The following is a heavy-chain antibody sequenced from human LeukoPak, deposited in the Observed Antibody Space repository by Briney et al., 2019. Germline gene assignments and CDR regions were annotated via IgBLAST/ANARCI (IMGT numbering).Heavy chain of an antibody. V-gene: IGHV4-59*01. CDR2: IHYTGIT. D-gene: IGHD1-26*01. J-gene: IGHJ3*02. CDR3: ARILEGSGAAFDI. Sequence: SETLSLTCIVSGGSMNNYYWSWIRQPPGKGLEWIAYIHYTGITNYNPFLKSRVTISLDTSKNQFPLKLNSVTAADTAFYYCARILEGSGAAFDIWGQGTMVTVSS. CDR1: GGSMNNYY.